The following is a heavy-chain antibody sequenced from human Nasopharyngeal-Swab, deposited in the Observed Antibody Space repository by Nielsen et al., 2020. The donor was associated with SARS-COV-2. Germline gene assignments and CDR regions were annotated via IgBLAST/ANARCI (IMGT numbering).Heavy chain of an antibody. CDR1: GDKVSNINAV. V-gene: IGHV6-1*01. Sequence: SQTLSLTCAISGDKVSNINAVWTWIRQSPSRGIEWLGRTYYRSKWYNHYAISVEGRITINSDTSKNQFSLHLNSVTPEDTAVYYCARGSSPPIFYYYMDVWGKGTMVTVSS. CDR2: TYYRSKWYN. J-gene: IGHJ6*03. CDR3: ARGSSPPIFYYYMDV.